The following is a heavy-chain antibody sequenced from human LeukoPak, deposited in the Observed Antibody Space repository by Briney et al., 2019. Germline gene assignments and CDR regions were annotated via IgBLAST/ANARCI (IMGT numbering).Heavy chain of an antibody. CDR3: AKDLGSGSYWGYFQH. CDR1: GFTFSSYA. J-gene: IGHJ1*01. V-gene: IGHV3-23*01. D-gene: IGHD1-26*01. Sequence: GGSLRLSCAASGFTFSSYAMSWVRQAPGKGLEWVSAISGSGGSTYYADSVKGRFTISRDNSKNTLYLQMNSLRAEDTAVYYCAKDLGSGSYWGYFQHWGQGTLVTVSS. CDR2: ISGSGGST.